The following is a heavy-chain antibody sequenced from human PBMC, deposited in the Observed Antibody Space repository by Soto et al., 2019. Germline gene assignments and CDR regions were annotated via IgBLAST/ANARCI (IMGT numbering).Heavy chain of an antibody. J-gene: IGHJ3*02. CDR2: IIPIFGTA. CDR3: ARKITEDYGDYVYAFDI. Sequence: SVKVSCKASGGTFSSYAISWVRQAPGQGLEWMGGIIPIFGTANYAQKFRGRVTITADESTSTAYMELSSLRSEDTAVYYCARKITEDYGDYVYAFDIWGQGTMVTVSS. V-gene: IGHV1-69*13. D-gene: IGHD4-17*01. CDR1: GGTFSSYA.